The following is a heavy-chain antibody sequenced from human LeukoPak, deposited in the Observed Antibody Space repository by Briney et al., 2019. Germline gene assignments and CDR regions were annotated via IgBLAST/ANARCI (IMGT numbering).Heavy chain of an antibody. CDR2: ISSSGNTI. CDR1: GFTFSDYY. D-gene: IGHD3-16*01. V-gene: IGHV3-11*01. Sequence: GGSLRLSCAASGFTFSDYYMSWIRQAPGKGLEWISYISSSGNTIYYADSVKGRFTISRDNAKNSLYLQMNSLRAEDTAVYYCARDLRLGGADYWGQGTLVTVSS. J-gene: IGHJ4*02. CDR3: ARDLRLGGADY.